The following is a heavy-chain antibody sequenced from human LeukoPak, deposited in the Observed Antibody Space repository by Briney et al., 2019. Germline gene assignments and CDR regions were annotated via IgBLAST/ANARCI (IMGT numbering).Heavy chain of an antibody. D-gene: IGHD3-10*01. Sequence: TLSLTCAVSGGALRSGGFSRGWVPPPPGEGPGGVWGNFHSGSTYYNPSLKSRVTISVDRSKNQFSLKLSSVTAADTAVYYCARGLLLWFGELSSWFDPWGQGTLVTVSS. CDR3: ARGLLLWFGELSSWFDP. J-gene: IGHJ5*02. V-gene: IGHV4-30-2*01. CDR2: NFHSGST. CDR1: GGALRSGGFS.